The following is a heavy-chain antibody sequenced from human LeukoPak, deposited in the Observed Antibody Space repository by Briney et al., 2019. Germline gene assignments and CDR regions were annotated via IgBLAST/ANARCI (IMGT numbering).Heavy chain of an antibody. CDR1: GFTFSSYG. D-gene: IGHD3-10*02. Sequence: GGSLRLSCAASGFTFSSYGMNWVRQAPGKGPEWLSYLSNTGNIHYAQSVKGRFTISRDNAKSSLYLQMDGLRAEGTAVYYCARRGDSPMIGDHWGQGILVTVAS. CDR3: ARRGDSPMIGDH. J-gene: IGHJ4*02. CDR2: LSNTGNI. V-gene: IGHV3-48*01.